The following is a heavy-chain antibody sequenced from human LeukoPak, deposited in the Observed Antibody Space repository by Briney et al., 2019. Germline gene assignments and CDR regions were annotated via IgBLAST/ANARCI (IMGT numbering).Heavy chain of an antibody. CDR2: INHSGST. Sequence: KSSETLSLTCAVYGGSFSGYYWSWIRQPPGKGLEWIGEINHSGSTNYNPSLKSRVTISVDTSKNQFSLKLSSVTAADTAVYYCARDTSKALRYFDWLRWFDPWGQGTLVTVSS. CDR1: GGSFSGYY. V-gene: IGHV4-34*01. J-gene: IGHJ5*02. CDR3: ARDTSKALRYFDWLRWFDP. D-gene: IGHD3-9*01.